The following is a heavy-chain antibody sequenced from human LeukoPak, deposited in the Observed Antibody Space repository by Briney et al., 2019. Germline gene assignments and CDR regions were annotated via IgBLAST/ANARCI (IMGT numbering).Heavy chain of an antibody. CDR3: ARSRQASGLLGS. Sequence: SETLSLTCTVSRGAITSGGYSWNWIRQPPGKGLEWIGYISDRGPAYYNPSLKSRFTISVDRPKNQFFLTVTSVTAADTAVYFCARSRQASGLLGSWGQGILVAVSS. J-gene: IGHJ5*01. V-gene: IGHV4-30-2*01. CDR2: ISDRGPA. D-gene: IGHD3-10*01. CDR1: RGAITSGGYS.